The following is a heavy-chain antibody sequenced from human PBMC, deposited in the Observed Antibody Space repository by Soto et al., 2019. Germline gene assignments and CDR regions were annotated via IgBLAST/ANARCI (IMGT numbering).Heavy chain of an antibody. D-gene: IGHD2-21*01. Sequence: EVQLFESGGDSVQPGGSVRLSCAGSGFTFINYAMNWVRQAPGKGLEWVSTISGGGDATFFADSVRGRFTFSRDNSKNTVTLHMNSLGVDDTAVYYCARKVVGSTSRPDYWYCDLWGRGTLVSVSS. V-gene: IGHV3-23*01. J-gene: IGHJ2*01. CDR3: ARKVVGSTSRPDYWYCDL. CDR1: GFTFINYA. CDR2: ISGGGDAT.